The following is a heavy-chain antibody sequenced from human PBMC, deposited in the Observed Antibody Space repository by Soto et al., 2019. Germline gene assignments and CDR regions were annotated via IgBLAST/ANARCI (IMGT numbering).Heavy chain of an antibody. CDR2: IIPIFGTA. CDR1: GGTFSSYA. V-gene: IGHV1-69*13. CDR3: ARDDSGSAPRSYYGMDV. Sequence: SVKVSCKASGGTFSSYAISWVRQAPGQGLEWMGGIIPIFGTANYAQKFQGRVTITADESTSTAYMELSSLRSEDTAVYYCARDDSGSAPRSYYGMDVWGQGTTVTVSS. D-gene: IGHD3-10*01. J-gene: IGHJ6*02.